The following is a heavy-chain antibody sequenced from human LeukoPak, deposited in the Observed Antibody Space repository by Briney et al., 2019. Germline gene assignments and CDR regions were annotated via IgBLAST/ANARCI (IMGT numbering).Heavy chain of an antibody. Sequence: GGSLRLSCVASGFTFTTHAMSWVRQAPGKGLEWVSAFSGSITKTYYANSVKGRFTISRDNSKNTLYLQMSSLRAEDTALYYCAKQRAGSAWFTLDFWGPGTLVTVSS. J-gene: IGHJ4*02. CDR1: GFTFTTHA. D-gene: IGHD6-19*01. CDR3: AKQRAGSAWFTLDF. CDR2: FSGSITKT. V-gene: IGHV3-23*01.